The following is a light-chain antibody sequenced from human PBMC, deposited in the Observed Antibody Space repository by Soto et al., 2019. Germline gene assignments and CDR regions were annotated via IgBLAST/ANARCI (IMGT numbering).Light chain of an antibody. J-gene: IGKJ1*01. V-gene: IGKV4-1*01. CDR1: QSVLYSSNNKNY. Sequence: DIVMTQSPDSLAVSLGERATINCKSSQSVLYSSNNKNYLAWYQQKPGQPPKLLIYWASTRESGVPDRFSGSGSGTHFTLTLSSLQAEDVAVYYCQQYYSTPRTFGQGTKVEIK. CDR2: WAS. CDR3: QQYYSTPRT.